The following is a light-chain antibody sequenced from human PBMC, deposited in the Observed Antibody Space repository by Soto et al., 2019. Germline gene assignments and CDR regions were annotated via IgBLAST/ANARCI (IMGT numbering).Light chain of an antibody. Sequence: EIVLTQSPGTLSLSPGERATLSCRASQSVGSDYLAWYQQKPGQTPRLLIYGASTRATGIPARFSGSGSGTDFTLTISRLEPEDFAVYYCQQYGSSGTFGQGTKVDIK. CDR3: QQYGSSGT. CDR1: QSVGSDY. CDR2: GAS. J-gene: IGKJ1*01. V-gene: IGKV3-20*01.